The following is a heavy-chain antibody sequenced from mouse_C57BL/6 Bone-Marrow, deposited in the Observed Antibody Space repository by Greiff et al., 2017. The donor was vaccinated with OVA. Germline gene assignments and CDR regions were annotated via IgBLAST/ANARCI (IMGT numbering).Heavy chain of an antibody. D-gene: IGHD3-2*02. V-gene: IGHV1-9*01. CDR2: ILPGSGST. J-gene: IGHJ3*01. CDR3: ARRDSSGYWFAY. Sequence: VQLKESGAELMKPGASVKLSCKATGYTFTGYWIEWVKQRPGHGLEWIGEILPGSGSTNYNEKFKGKATFTADTSSNTAYMQLSSLTTEDSAIYYCARRDSSGYWFAYWGQGTLVTVSA. CDR1: GYTFTGYW.